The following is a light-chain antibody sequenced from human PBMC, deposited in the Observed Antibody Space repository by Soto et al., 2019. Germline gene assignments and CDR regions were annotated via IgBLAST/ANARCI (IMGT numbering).Light chain of an antibody. CDR1: QGVSDNY. CDR2: GAS. CDR3: QQYGSSPRT. Sequence: EVVLTQSPGTLSLSPGEGATLSCRASQGVSDNYLAWYQHKPGQPPRLLIYGASNRAAAIPDRFSGSGSGRDFTLAISRLGPEEGAVYVCQQYGSSPRTFGQGTKLDIK. J-gene: IGKJ2*01. V-gene: IGKV3-20*01.